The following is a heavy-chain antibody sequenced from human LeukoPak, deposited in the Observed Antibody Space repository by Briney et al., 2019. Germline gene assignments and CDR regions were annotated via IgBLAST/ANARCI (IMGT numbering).Heavy chain of an antibody. J-gene: IGHJ5*02. Sequence: ASVKVSCKASGYTFTGHHIHWVRQAPGQGLEWMGWINPKTAVTNYAQKFQGRVTMTRDTSISTAYMELTRLRSDDTAVYFCARDVVATINWFDPWGQGTLVTVSS. CDR3: ARDVVATINWFDP. CDR2: INPKTAVT. D-gene: IGHD5-12*01. V-gene: IGHV1-2*02. CDR1: GYTFTGHH.